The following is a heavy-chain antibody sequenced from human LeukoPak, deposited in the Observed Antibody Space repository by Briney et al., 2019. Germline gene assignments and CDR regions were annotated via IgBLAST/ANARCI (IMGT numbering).Heavy chain of an antibody. CDR1: GGSFSGYY. D-gene: IGHD2-21*02. Sequence: PSETLSLTCAVYGGSFSGYYWSWIRQPPGKGLEWIGEINHSGSTNYNPSLKSRVTISVDTSKNQFSLKLSSVTAADTAVYYCVRRALGYQNIVVVTGQESWFDPWGQGTLVTVSS. CDR2: INHSGST. V-gene: IGHV4-34*01. CDR3: VRRALGYQNIVVVTGQESWFDP. J-gene: IGHJ5*02.